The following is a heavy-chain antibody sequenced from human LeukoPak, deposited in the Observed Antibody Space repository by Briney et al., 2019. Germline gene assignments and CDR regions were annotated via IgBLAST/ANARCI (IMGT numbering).Heavy chain of an antibody. CDR2: IYYSGST. CDR3: ARGEVDDYGDYYYFDY. J-gene: IGHJ4*02. D-gene: IGHD4-17*01. V-gene: IGHV4-59*01. CDR1: GGSISSYY. Sequence: SETLSLTCTVSGGSISSYYWSWIRQPPGKGLEWIGYIYYSGSTNYNPSLKSRVTISVDTSKNQFSLKLSSATAADTAAYYCARGEVDDYGDYYYFDYWGQGTLVTVSS.